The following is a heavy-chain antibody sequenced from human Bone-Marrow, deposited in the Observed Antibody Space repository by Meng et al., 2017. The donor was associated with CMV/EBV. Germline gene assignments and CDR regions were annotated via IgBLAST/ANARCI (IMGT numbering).Heavy chain of an antibody. D-gene: IGHD3-22*01. J-gene: IGHJ4*02. CDR3: ARVGDYYDSSGSWD. V-gene: IGHV1-2*02. CDR2: INPNSGGT. Sequence: ASVKVSCKASGYTFTGYYMHWVRQAPGQGLEWMGWINPNSGGTNYAQKFQGRVTMTRDTSISTAYMELSRLRSDDTAVYYCARVGDYYDSSGSWDWGQGNLVTVSS. CDR1: GYTFTGYY.